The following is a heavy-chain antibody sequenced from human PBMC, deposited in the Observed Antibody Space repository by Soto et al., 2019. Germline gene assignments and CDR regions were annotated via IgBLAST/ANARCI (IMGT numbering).Heavy chain of an antibody. J-gene: IGHJ6*02. CDR2: IYYSGST. CDR1: GGSISSGGYY. D-gene: IGHD3-3*01. V-gene: IGHV4-31*03. CDR3: ARDRGFCSGYYTRTYGMDV. Sequence: PSETLSLTCTVSGGSISSGGYYWSWIRQHPGKGLEWIGYIYYSGSTYYNPSLKSRVTISVDTSKNQFSLKLSSVTAADTAVYYCARDRGFCSGYYTRTYGMDVWGQGTTVTVSS.